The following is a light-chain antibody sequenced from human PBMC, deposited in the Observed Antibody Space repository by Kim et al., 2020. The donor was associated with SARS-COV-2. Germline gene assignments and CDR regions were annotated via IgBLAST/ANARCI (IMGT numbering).Light chain of an antibody. J-gene: IGLJ2*01. CDR1: SLGNRY. CDR2: QDN. V-gene: IGLV3-1*01. CDR3: QVWDSYARV. Sequence: SVSLGQTASITCAGDSLGNRYVRWYQQRPGQAPVLVIYQDNKRASGIPVRFAGSNSGNTATLTISGTQSMDEADYYCQVWDSYARVFGGGTKLTVL.